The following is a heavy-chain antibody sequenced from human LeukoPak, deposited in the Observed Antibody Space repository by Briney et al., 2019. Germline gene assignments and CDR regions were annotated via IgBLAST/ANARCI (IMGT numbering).Heavy chain of an antibody. CDR3: ARDSGAMVRGVIITNNWFDP. V-gene: IGHV1-46*01. CDR1: GYTFTNYY. D-gene: IGHD3-10*01. CDR2: INPSGGTT. Sequence: ASVKVSCKASGYTFTNYYILWVRQAPGQGLEWMGIINPSGGTTTYAQKFQGRVTMTRDMSTSTVYMELSSLRSDDTAVYYCARDSGAMVRGVIITNNWFDPWGQGTLVTVSS. J-gene: IGHJ5*02.